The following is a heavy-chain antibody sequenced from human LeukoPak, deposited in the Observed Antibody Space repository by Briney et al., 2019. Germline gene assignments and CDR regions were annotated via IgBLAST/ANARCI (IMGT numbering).Heavy chain of an antibody. Sequence: SQTLSLTCALSGDSVSSNSAAWNWIRQSPSRGLEWLGSTYYRYKWNNDYAVSVKSRITINPDTSKNQFSLQLNSVTPEDTAVYYCARVGSITGTTLAFDIWGQGTMVTVSS. D-gene: IGHD1-7*01. V-gene: IGHV6-1*01. CDR3: ARVGSITGTTLAFDI. CDR1: GDSVSSNSAA. CDR2: TYYRYKWNN. J-gene: IGHJ3*02.